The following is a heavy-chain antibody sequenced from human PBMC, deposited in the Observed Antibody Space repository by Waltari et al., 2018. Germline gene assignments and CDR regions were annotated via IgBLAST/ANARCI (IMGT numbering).Heavy chain of an antibody. CDR1: GGNFSTYT. V-gene: IGHV1-69*02. Sequence: HVQLEQSGADVKKPGSSVKVSCKASGGNFSTYTGTWVRQAPGQGLEWMGSIIPFLGISKYAQSLQARLTITVDQSTNTGYMELNNLRPEDTGVYYCARSGEMKGTVDYWGQGTLVTVSS. J-gene: IGHJ4*02. CDR3: ARSGEMKGTVDY. D-gene: IGHD1-1*01. CDR2: IIPFLGIS.